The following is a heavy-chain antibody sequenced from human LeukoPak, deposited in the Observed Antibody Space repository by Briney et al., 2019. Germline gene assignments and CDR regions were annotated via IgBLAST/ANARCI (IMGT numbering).Heavy chain of an antibody. CDR3: AREGAAVDTAIGFDN. D-gene: IGHD5-18*01. J-gene: IGHJ4*02. CDR2: IIPILGIA. CDR1: GGTFSSYA. V-gene: IGHV1-69*04. Sequence: SVKVSCEASGGTFSSYAISWVRQAPGQGLEWMGRIIPILGIANYAQKFQGRVTITADKSTSTAYMELSSLRSEDTAVYYCAREGAAVDTAIGFDNWGQGTLVTVSS.